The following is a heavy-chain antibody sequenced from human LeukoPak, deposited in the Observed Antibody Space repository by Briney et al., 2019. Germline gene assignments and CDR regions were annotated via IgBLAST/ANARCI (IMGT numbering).Heavy chain of an antibody. J-gene: IGHJ4*02. V-gene: IGHV3-23*01. CDR2: IRGSSGST. D-gene: IGHD2-21*01. CDR1: GFTFSSYA. Sequence: PGGSLRLSCAASGFTFSSYAMSWVRQAGGKGLEWVSAIRGSSGSTYYADSVKRRFTISRDNSKNTLYLQMNSLRAEDTAVYYCAKTVVVIAIPGYYFDYWGQGTLVTVSS. CDR3: AKTVVVIAIPGYYFDY.